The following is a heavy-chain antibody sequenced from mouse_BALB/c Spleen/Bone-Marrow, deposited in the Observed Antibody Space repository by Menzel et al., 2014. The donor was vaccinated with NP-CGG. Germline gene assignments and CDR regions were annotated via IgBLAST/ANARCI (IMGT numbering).Heavy chain of an antibody. CDR3: TRMWAY. V-gene: IGHV1S127*01. Sequence: QVQLKESGAELVKPGASVKMSCKASGYTFTSYWMHWVKQRPGQGLEWIGTIDPSDSYTSYNQKFKGKATLTVDTSSSTAYMQLSSLTSEDSAVYYCTRMWAYWGQGTLVTVSA. CDR1: GYTFTSYW. J-gene: IGHJ3*01. CDR2: IDPSDSYT.